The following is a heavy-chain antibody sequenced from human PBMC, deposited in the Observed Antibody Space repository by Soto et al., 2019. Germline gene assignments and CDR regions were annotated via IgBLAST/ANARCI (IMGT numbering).Heavy chain of an antibody. D-gene: IGHD4-17*01. Sequence: QVQLVQSGAEGRKPGASVKVSCKAFGYTFTLYYIHWVRQAPGQGLEWMGIINPNGGTTSYSEKFQGRVNMTRDTSTSTVYMELSSLRSEDTAVYYCARGYGDYGGRFDFWGQGTLVTVSS. CDR1: GYTFTLYY. CDR3: ARGYGDYGGRFDF. CDR2: INPNGGTT. J-gene: IGHJ4*02. V-gene: IGHV1-46*03.